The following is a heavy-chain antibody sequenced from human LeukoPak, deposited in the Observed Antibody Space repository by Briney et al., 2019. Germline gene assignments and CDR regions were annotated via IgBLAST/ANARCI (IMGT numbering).Heavy chain of an antibody. D-gene: IGHD3-10*01. J-gene: IGHJ5*02. V-gene: IGHV3-30*18. CDR1: GFTFSSYG. CDR3: AKDALWFGELSWFDP. CDR2: ISYDGSNK. Sequence: GGSLRLSCAASGFTFSSYGMHWVRQAPGKGLEWVAVISYDGSNKYYADSVKGRFTISRDNSKNTLYLQMNSLRAEDTAVYYCAKDALWFGELSWFDPWGQGTLVTSPQ.